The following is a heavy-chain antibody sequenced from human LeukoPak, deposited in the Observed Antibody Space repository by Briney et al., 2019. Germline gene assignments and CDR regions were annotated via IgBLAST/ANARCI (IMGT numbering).Heavy chain of an antibody. CDR1: GYTFTSYY. Sequence: ASVKVSCKASGYTFTSYYMHWVRQAPGQGLEWMGIVNPSGGSTSYAQKFQGRVTMTRDTSTSTVYMELSSLRSEDTAVYYCARDLWGQWKLLGSYYYYGMDVWGQGTTVTVSS. V-gene: IGHV1-46*01. CDR2: VNPSGGST. D-gene: IGHD1-26*01. CDR3: ARDLWGQWKLLGSYYYYGMDV. J-gene: IGHJ6*02.